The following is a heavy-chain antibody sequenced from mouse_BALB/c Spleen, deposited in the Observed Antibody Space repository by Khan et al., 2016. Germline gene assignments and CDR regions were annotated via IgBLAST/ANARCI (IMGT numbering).Heavy chain of an antibody. Sequence: EVQLQESGAELVKPGASVKLSCTASGFKIKDTYMHWVKQRPEQGLEWIGRIDPANGNTKYDPKFQGKATITADTSSNTAYLQLSSLTSEDTAVYYCARCYRYDGRGYAMDYWSQGTSVTVSS. D-gene: IGHD2-14*01. CDR3: ARCYRYDGRGYAMDY. J-gene: IGHJ4*01. V-gene: IGHV14-3*02. CDR2: IDPANGNT. CDR1: GFKIKDTY.